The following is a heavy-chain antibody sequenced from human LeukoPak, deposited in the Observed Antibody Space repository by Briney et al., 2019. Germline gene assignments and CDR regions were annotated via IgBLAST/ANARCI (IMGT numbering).Heavy chain of an antibody. CDR2: IIPIFGTA. CDR1: GGTFSSYA. V-gene: IGHV1-69*05. J-gene: IGHJ4*02. CDR3: ATPYYYGSGTPC. D-gene: IGHD3-10*01. Sequence: ASVKVSCKASGGTFSSYAISWVRQAPGQGLEWMGGIIPIFGTANYAQKFQGRVTITTDESTSTAYMELSSLRSEDTAVYYCATPYYYGSGTPCWGQGTLVTVPS.